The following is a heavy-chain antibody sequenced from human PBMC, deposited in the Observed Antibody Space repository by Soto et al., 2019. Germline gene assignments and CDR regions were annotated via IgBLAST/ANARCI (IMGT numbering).Heavy chain of an antibody. CDR1: GGTFSSYA. J-gene: IGHJ6*03. V-gene: IGHV1-69*13. D-gene: IGHD2-8*01. CDR3: ARDHGCTNGVCSQYYYYYYMDV. Sequence: ASVKVSCKASGGTFSSYAISWVRQAPGQGLEWMGGIIPIFGTANYAQKFQGRVTITADESTSTAYMELSSLRSEDTAVYYCARDHGCTNGVCSQYYYYYYMDVWGKGTTVTVSS. CDR2: IIPIFGTA.